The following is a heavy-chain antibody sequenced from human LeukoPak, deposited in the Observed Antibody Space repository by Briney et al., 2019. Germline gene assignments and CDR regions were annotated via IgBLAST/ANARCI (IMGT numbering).Heavy chain of an antibody. Sequence: PGGSLRLSCAASGFTFDDYAMHWVRQAPGKGLEWVSGINWNSGSIGYADSVKGRFTISRDNAKNSLSLQMNSLRPEDTALYYCAKAARSYYYYYCMDVWGKGTTVTISS. CDR3: AKAARSYYYYYCMDV. CDR1: GFTFDDYA. V-gene: IGHV3-9*01. J-gene: IGHJ6*03. D-gene: IGHD6-25*01. CDR2: INWNSGSI.